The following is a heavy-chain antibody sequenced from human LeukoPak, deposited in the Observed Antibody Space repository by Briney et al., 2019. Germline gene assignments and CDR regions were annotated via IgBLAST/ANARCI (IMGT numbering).Heavy chain of an antibody. J-gene: IGHJ4*02. CDR3: ARGGYCSSTSCRDFDY. D-gene: IGHD2-2*01. Sequence: PGGSLRLSCAASGFTFSSYGMSWVRQAPGKGLEWVSAISGSGGSTYYADSVKGRFTISRDNSKNTLYLQMNSLRAEDTAVYYCARGGYCSSTSCRDFDYWGQGTLVTVSS. CDR2: ISGSGGST. CDR1: GFTFSSYG. V-gene: IGHV3-23*01.